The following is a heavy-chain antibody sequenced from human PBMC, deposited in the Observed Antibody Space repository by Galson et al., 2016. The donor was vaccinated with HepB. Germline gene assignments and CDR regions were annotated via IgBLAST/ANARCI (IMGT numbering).Heavy chain of an antibody. V-gene: IGHV4-39*07. CDR3: ARVRVITGYFDY. CDR1: GGSISSSGYF. J-gene: IGHJ4*02. D-gene: IGHD3-16*01. CDR2: IHYSGNT. Sequence: SLTCTVSGGSISSSGYFWVWIRQPPGKGLEWIGSIHYSGNTHYNPSLKSRVTISVETSKNQFSLRLSSVTAADTAVYYCARVRVITGYFDYWGQGTLVTVSS.